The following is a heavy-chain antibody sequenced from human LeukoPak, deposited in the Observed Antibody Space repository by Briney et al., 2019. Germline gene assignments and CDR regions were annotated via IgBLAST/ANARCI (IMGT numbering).Heavy chain of an antibody. J-gene: IGHJ4*02. CDR2: ISYDGSNK. CDR1: GFTFSSYG. Sequence: GGFLRLSCAASGFTFSSYGMHWVRQAPGKGLGWVAVISYDGSNKYYADSVKGRFTISRDNSKNTLYLQMNSLRAEDTAVYYCAKPDYGDYEEHEVYYFDYWGQGTLVTVSS. D-gene: IGHD4-17*01. V-gene: IGHV3-30*18. CDR3: AKPDYGDYEEHEVYYFDY.